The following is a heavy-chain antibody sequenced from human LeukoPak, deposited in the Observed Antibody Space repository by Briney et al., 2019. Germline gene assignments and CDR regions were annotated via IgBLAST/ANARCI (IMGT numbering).Heavy chain of an antibody. V-gene: IGHV3-74*01. CDR3: ARVSGLVGFDY. Sequence: GGSLGLSCAASGHTFSSYWMHWARQAPGKGLVWVSRINSDGSSTSYADSVKGRFTISRDNAKNTLYLQMNSLRAEDTAVYYCARVSGLVGFDYWGQGTLVTVSS. J-gene: IGHJ4*02. D-gene: IGHD6-19*01. CDR1: GHTFSSYW. CDR2: INSDGSST.